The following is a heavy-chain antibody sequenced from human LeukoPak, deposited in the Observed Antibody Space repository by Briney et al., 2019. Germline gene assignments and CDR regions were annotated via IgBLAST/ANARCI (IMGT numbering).Heavy chain of an antibody. J-gene: IGHJ6*02. CDR3: ARSGRAYCGGDCSPRNYYYGMDV. V-gene: IGHV3-21*04. Sequence: GGSLRLSCAASGFTFSSYNMNWVRQAPGKGLGWVSSISSSSTYIYYADSVMGRFTISRDNAKNSLYLQMNSLRAEDTAVYYCARSGRAYCGGDCSPRNYYYGMDVWGQGTTVTVSS. D-gene: IGHD2-21*02. CDR2: ISSSSTYI. CDR1: GFTFSSYN.